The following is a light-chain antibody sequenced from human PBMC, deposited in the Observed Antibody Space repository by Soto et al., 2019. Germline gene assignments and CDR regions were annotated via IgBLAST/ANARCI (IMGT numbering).Light chain of an antibody. J-gene: IGKJ5*01. CDR1: QDIRGA. V-gene: IGKV1-13*02. CDR2: DVS. CDR3: QQFNSYPIT. Sequence: AIQLTQSPSSLSASVGDRVTITCRASQDIRGALAWYQQKPGKAPKILIYDVSILESGVPSRFSGSGSGTDFTLTISSLQPGDFATYYCQQFNSYPITFGQGTRLEIK.